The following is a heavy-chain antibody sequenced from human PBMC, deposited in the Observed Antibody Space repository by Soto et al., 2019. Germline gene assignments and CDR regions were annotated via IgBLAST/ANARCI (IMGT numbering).Heavy chain of an antibody. J-gene: IGHJ2*01. CDR2: FYSDGNT. CDR1: GFTVSSSY. V-gene: IGHV3-66*04. D-gene: IGHD1-26*01. CDR3: ARHVGFYWYFDL. Sequence: EVQLVESGGGLVQPGGSLRLSCAASGFTVSSSYMGWVRQAPGKGLEWVSSFYSDGNTYYADSVRGRFTIYTDNSKDTLDLQMNSLRIDDTAMYYCARHVGFYWYFDLWGRGTLVTVSS.